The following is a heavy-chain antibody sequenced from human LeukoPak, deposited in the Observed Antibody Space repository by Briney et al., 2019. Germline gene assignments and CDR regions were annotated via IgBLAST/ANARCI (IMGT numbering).Heavy chain of an antibody. D-gene: IGHD2-2*01. CDR2: IFNSGTT. CDR1: GDPIIGYY. CDR3: ARGHYRYAPVG. V-gene: IGHV4-59*01. Sequence: SETLSLTCTLSGDPIIGYYWSWMRQPPGEGLEWIGYIFNSGTTNYNPSLKSRVTISVDTSKNQFSLKLSSVTAAETAVKYCARGHYRYAPVGGGQGTLVSVSS. J-gene: IGHJ4*02.